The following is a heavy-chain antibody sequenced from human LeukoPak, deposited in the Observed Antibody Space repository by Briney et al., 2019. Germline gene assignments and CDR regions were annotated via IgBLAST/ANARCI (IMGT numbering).Heavy chain of an antibody. CDR2: IYSGGST. Sequence: PGGSLRLSCAASGFTVSSNYMSWVRQAPGKGLEWVSVIYSGGSTYYADSVKGRFTISRDNSKNTLYLQMNSLRAEDTAVYYCAKANDSSGYYYPFDYWGQGTLVTVSS. D-gene: IGHD3-22*01. CDR3: AKANDSSGYYYPFDY. J-gene: IGHJ4*02. CDR1: GFTVSSNY. V-gene: IGHV3-53*01.